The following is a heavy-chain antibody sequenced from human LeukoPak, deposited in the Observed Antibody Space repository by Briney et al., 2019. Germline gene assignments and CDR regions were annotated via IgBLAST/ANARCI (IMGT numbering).Heavy chain of an antibody. CDR2: INWNSGSI. J-gene: IGHJ6*03. Sequence: GGSLRLSCAASGFIFDDYGMSWVRQAPGKGLEWVSGINWNSGSIGYADSVKGRFTISRDNAKKSMYLQMNSLRVEDTALYYCAGVLVGARYYYYYMDVWGKGTTVTVSS. CDR3: AGVLVGARYYYYYMDV. CDR1: GFIFDDYG. D-gene: IGHD1-26*01. V-gene: IGHV3-20*04.